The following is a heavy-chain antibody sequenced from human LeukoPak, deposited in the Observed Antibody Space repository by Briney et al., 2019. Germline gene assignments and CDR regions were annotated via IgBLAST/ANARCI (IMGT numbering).Heavy chain of an antibody. CDR2: INPNSGGT. Sequence: ASVKVSCKASGYTFTGYYMHWVRQAPGQGLEWIGRINPNSGGTNYAQKFQGRVTMTRDTSISTAYMELSRLRSDDTAVYYCARAEIYYDRSGYYFYWGQGTLVTVSS. J-gene: IGHJ4*02. V-gene: IGHV1-2*06. D-gene: IGHD3-22*01. CDR1: GYTFTGYY. CDR3: ARAEIYYDRSGYYFY.